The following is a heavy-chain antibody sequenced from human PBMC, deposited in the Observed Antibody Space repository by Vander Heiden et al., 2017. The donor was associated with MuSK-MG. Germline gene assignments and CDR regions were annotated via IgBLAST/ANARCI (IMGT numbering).Heavy chain of an antibody. V-gene: IGHV5-51*01. Sequence: EVQLVQSGAEVKQPGESVKISWKGSGYSYTSYWIGWVRQMPGKGLEWMGIIYPGDSDTRYSPSFQGQVTISADKSISTAYLQWSSLKASDTAMYYCARHFARRDGYNWFGYWGQGTLVTVSS. CDR1: GYSYTSYW. CDR3: ARHFARRDGYNWFGY. D-gene: IGHD5-12*01. CDR2: IYPGDSDT. J-gene: IGHJ4*02.